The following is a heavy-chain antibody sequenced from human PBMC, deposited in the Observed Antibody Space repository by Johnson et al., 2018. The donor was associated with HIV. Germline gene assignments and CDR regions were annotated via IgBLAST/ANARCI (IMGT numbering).Heavy chain of an antibody. CDR2: ISGTGDST. Sequence: DVQVVESGGGLIQPGGSLRLSCAASGFTVSSNYMSWVRQAPGKGLEWVSGISGTGDSTYYADSVKGRFTISRDNSKNTLFLQMNSLRAEDTAVYYCVRRFYDSSAFDIWGQGTLVTVSS. CDR1: GFTVSSNY. V-gene: IGHV3-66*03. D-gene: IGHD3-22*01. CDR3: VRRFYDSSAFDI. J-gene: IGHJ3*02.